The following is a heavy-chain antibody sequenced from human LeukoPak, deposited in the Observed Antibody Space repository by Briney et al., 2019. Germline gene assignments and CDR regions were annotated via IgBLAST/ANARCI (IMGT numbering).Heavy chain of an antibody. V-gene: IGHV3-7*01. CDR2: IKPDGSAE. CDR1: GFSFDTHW. J-gene: IGHJ4*02. CDR3: SGRSGFSSIY. D-gene: IGHD2-2*01. Sequence: GGSLRLSCAASGFSFDTHWMNWVRQFPGGGVEWVANIKPDGSAEYYLASVKGRFSISRDNVKNLVYLQLNSLRTEDTAVYYCSGRSGFSSIYWGQGTLVTVSS.